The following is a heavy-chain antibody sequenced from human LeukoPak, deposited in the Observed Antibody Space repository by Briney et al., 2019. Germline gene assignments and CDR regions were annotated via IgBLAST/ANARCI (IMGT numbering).Heavy chain of an antibody. D-gene: IGHD6-19*01. J-gene: IGHJ4*02. CDR2: INQSGST. V-gene: IGHV4-34*01. CDR1: GGSFGDSY. CDR3: ARNGWYSFEY. Sequence: SETLSRTCAVYGGSFGDSYWSWIRQPPGKGLEWIGEINQSGSTNYNPSLKSRATISVDTSKNQFYLQMSSVTAADTAVYYCARNGWYSFEYCGQGTLVTVSS.